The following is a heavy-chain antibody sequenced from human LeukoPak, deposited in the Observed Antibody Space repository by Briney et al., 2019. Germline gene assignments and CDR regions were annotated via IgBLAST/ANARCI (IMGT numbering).Heavy chain of an antibody. CDR3: ARDLSSTANWELDF. D-gene: IGHD7-27*01. CDR2: ISAYNGGP. CDR1: GYTFTSYG. J-gene: IGHJ4*02. V-gene: IGHV1-18*01. Sequence: GASVKVSCKASGYTFTSYGISWVRQAPGQGLEWMGWISAYNGGPEYGQNFQGRVTMTRDTSISTVYMEVYSLTSDDTAVYYCARDLSSTANWELDFWGQGILVTVSS.